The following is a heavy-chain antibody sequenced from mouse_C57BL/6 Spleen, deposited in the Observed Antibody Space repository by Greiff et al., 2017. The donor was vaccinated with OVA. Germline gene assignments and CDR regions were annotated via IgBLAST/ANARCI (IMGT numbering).Heavy chain of an antibody. Sequence: VHVKQSGAELVKPGASVKLSCTASGFNIKDYYMHWVKQRTEQGLEWIGRIDPEDGETKYAPKFQGKATITADTSSNTAYLQLSSLTSEDTAVYYCASRVTTVVADYWGQGTTLTVSS. D-gene: IGHD1-1*01. CDR2: IDPEDGET. CDR3: ASRVTTVVADY. J-gene: IGHJ2*01. CDR1: GFNIKDYY. V-gene: IGHV14-2*01.